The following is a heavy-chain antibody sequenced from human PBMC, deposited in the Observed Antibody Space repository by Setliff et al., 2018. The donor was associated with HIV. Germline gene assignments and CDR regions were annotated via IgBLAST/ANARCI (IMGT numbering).Heavy chain of an antibody. V-gene: IGHV4-34*01. CDR3: TRGIGGIGYYPDY. D-gene: IGHD3-22*01. J-gene: IGHJ4*02. CDR2: INHSGST. Sequence: SETLSLTCAVYGGSFSGYYWSWIRQPPGKGLEWIGEINHSGSTNYNPSLKSRVTISVDTSKNHFSLRLTSVTAADTAMYYCTRGIGGIGYYPDYWGQGTLVTVSS. CDR1: GGSFSGYY.